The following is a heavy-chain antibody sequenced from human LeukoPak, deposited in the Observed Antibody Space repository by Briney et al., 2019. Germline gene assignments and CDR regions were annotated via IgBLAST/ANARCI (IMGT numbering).Heavy chain of an antibody. CDR1: GYTFTGYY. Sequence: ASVSVSCKASGYTFTGYYMHWVRQAPGQGLEWMGWINPNSGGTNYAQTFQGRVTMTRDTSISTAYMELSRLRSDDTAVYYCAREHYDILTGFLNTFDYWGQGTLVTVSS. V-gene: IGHV1-2*02. J-gene: IGHJ4*02. CDR2: INPNSGGT. D-gene: IGHD3-9*01. CDR3: AREHYDILTGFLNTFDY.